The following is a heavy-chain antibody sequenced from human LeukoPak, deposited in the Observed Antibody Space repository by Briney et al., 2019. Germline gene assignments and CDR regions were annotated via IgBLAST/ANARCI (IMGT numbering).Heavy chain of an antibody. V-gene: IGHV4-38-2*02. J-gene: IGHJ5*02. Sequence: SETLSLTCTVSGYSISSGYYWGWIRQPPGKGLEWIGSIYHSGSTYYNPSLKSRVTISVDTSKNQFSLKLSSVTAADTAVYYCGGGFDPWGQGTLVTVSS. CDR3: GGGFDP. CDR1: GYSISSGYY. CDR2: IYHSGST.